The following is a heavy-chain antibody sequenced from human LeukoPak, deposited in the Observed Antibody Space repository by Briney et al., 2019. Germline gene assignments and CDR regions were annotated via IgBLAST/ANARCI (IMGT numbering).Heavy chain of an antibody. CDR1: GFTFSDYY. CDR2: ISSSGSTI. Sequence: GGSLRLSCAASGFTFSDYYMSWIRQAPGKGLEWVSYISSSGSTIYYADSVKGRFTISRDNAKNSLYLQMNSLRAEDTAVYYCARAGIVVVPAYTDNFDYWGQGTLVTVSS. V-gene: IGHV3-11*01. J-gene: IGHJ4*02. CDR3: ARAGIVVVPAYTDNFDY. D-gene: IGHD2-2*01.